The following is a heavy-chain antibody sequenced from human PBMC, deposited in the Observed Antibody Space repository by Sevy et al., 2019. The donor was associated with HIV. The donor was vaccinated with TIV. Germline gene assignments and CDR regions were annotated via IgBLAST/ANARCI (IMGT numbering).Heavy chain of an antibody. CDR1: GFTFSSYW. D-gene: IGHD3-3*01. CDR3: ARDNTIFGVVSPGMDV. Sequence: GGSLRLSCAASGFTFSSYWMSWVRQAPGKGLEWVANIKQDGSEKYYVDSVKGRFTISRDNAKNSLYLQMNSLRAEDTVVYYCARDNTIFGVVSPGMDVWGQGTTVTVSS. J-gene: IGHJ6*02. V-gene: IGHV3-7*01. CDR2: IKQDGSEK.